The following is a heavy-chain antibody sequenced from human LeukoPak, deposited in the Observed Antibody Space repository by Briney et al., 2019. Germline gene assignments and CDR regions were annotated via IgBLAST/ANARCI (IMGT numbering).Heavy chain of an antibody. CDR2: IRSKAYGGTT. J-gene: IGHJ4*02. Sequence: GGSLRLSCTASGFTFGDYAMSWFRQAPGKGLEWVGFIRSKAYGGTTEYAASVKGRFTIPRDGSKSIAYLQMNSLKTEDTAVYYCTRGGYYDSSGYYYVPDYFDYWGQGTLVTVSS. CDR3: TRGGYYDSSGYYYVPDYFDY. CDR1: GFTFGDYA. D-gene: IGHD3-22*01. V-gene: IGHV3-49*01.